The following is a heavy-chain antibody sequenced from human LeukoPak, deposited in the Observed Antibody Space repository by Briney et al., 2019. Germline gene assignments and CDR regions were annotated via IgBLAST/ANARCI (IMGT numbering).Heavy chain of an antibody. D-gene: IGHD6-13*01. V-gene: IGHV3-53*01. CDR3: ARGPRYSFY. J-gene: IGHJ4*02. Sequence: GSLRLSCAASGSIVSHNYMTWVRQAPGKGLEWISVIYIDGTTYYADSVKGRFTVSRDQANNTLYLQMNTLRDEDTAVYYCARGPRYSFYWGQGTLVSVSS. CDR2: IYIDGTT. CDR1: GSIVSHNY.